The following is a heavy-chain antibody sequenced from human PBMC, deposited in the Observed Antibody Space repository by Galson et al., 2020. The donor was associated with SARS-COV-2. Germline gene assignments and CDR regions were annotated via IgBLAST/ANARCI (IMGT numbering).Heavy chain of an antibody. CDR3: AREVRHCSGGSCYGDYYYYGMDV. D-gene: IGHD2-15*01. CDR1: GYTFTGYY. J-gene: IGHJ6*02. Sequence: GASVKVSCKASGYTFTGYYMHWVRQAPGQGLEWMGWINPNSGGTNYAQKFQGWVTMTRDTSISTAYMELSRLRSDDTAVYYCAREVRHCSGGSCYGDYYYYGMDVWGQGTTVTVSS. V-gene: IGHV1-2*04. CDR2: INPNSGGT.